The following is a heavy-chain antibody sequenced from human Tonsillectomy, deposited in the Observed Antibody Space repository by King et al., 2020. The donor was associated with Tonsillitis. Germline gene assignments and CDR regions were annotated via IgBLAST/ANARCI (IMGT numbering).Heavy chain of an antibody. Sequence: QLVQSGAEVKKPGSSVKVSCKASGGTFSSYAISWVRQAPGQGLEWMGRIIPILGIANYAQKFQGRVTITADKSTSTAYMKLSSLRSEDTAVYYCARDLSITMIQWGQGTLVTVSS. D-gene: IGHD3-22*01. J-gene: IGHJ4*02. CDR3: ARDLSITMIQ. V-gene: IGHV1-69*04. CDR2: IIPILGIA. CDR1: GGTFSSYA.